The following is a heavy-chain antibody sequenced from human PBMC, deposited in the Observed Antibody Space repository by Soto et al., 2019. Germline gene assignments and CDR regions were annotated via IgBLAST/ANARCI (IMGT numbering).Heavy chain of an antibody. Sequence: SETLSLTCTVSGGSISSYYWSWIRQPPGKGLGWIGYIYYSGSTNYSTSLKSRVTISVDTSKTQFSLKLSSVTAADTAVYYCARVDSSGWHLGGGFDDWGQGTLVTVSS. V-gene: IGHV4-59*01. CDR2: IYYSGST. CDR1: GGSISSYY. D-gene: IGHD6-19*01. J-gene: IGHJ4*02. CDR3: ARVDSSGWHLGGGFDD.